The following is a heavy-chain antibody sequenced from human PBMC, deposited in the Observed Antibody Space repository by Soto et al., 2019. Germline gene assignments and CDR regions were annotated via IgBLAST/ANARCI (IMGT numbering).Heavy chain of an antibody. Sequence: GGSLRLSCAASGFSFSNAVMSWVRQVPGKGLEWVSAISASGGSTYYVDSVKGRFTISRDNSKNMLFLQMNSLRAEDTAVYYCAKRDYDDDSGPYGMDVWGQGTTVTVSS. CDR3: AKRDYDDDSGPYGMDV. CDR2: ISASGGST. CDR1: GFSFSNAV. D-gene: IGHD3-22*01. V-gene: IGHV3-23*01. J-gene: IGHJ6*02.